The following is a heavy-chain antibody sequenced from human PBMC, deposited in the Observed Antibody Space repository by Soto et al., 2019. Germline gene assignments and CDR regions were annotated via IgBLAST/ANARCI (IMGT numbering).Heavy chain of an antibody. D-gene: IGHD3-22*01. V-gene: IGHV1-69*10. CDR3: ASGYYDSSGYYYPEYYFDY. CDR1: GGTFSSYA. CDR2: LGIA. J-gene: IGHJ4*02. Sequence: GASVKVSCKASGGTFSSYAISWVRQAPILGIANYAQKFQGRVTITADESTSTAYMELSSLRSEDTAVYYCASGYYDSSGYYYPEYYFDYWGQGTLVTVSS.